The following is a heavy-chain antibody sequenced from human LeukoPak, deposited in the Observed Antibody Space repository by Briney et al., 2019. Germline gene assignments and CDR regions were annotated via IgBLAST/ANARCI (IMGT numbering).Heavy chain of an antibody. V-gene: IGHV7-4-1*02. D-gene: IGHD3-10*01. CDR2: ISTGTGNP. CDR3: TRDFYNSGSSLLDY. Sequence: ASVKVSCKASGYTFTKYAMNWLRQAPGQRPERMGWISTGTGNPTYAQGFTGRFVFSLDTSVSTAYLEITSLKAEDTAVYYCTRDFYNSGSSLLDYWGQGTLVTVSS. CDR1: GYTFTKYA. J-gene: IGHJ4*02.